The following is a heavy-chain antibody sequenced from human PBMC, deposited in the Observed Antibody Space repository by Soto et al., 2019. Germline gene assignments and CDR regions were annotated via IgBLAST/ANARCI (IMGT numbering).Heavy chain of an antibody. V-gene: IGHV4-34*01. Sequence: SETLSLTGAGYGGSFSGYYCSWIRQPPWKGLEWIGEINHSGSTNYNPSLKSRVTISVDTSKNQFSLKLSSVTAEDTAVYYCATNYHSSGNFDYLGQGTLLTVSS. D-gene: IGHD3-22*01. CDR3: ATNYHSSGNFDY. CDR1: GGSFSGYY. J-gene: IGHJ4*02. CDR2: INHSGST.